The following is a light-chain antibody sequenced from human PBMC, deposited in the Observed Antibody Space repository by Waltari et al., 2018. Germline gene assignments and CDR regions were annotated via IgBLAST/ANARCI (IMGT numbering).Light chain of an antibody. Sequence: EVVMTQSPATLSVSPGERATLSCRASQSVSRDLAWYQQKPGQAPRLLIYGASTRITGVPARFTGSGSGAEFSLTISRLEPEDSAMYYCQQYGPSPRTFGQGTRVEIK. CDR1: QSVSRD. CDR2: GAS. V-gene: IGKV3-15*01. J-gene: IGKJ1*01. CDR3: QQYGPSPRT.